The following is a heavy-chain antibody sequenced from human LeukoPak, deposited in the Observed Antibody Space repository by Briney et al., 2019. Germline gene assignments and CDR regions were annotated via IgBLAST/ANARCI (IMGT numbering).Heavy chain of an antibody. J-gene: IGHJ1*01. D-gene: IGHD5-24*01. CDR1: GASISRYY. V-gene: IGHV4-59*01. CDR3: ANQIVEMATLGHFQH. CDR2: IYASGRP. Sequence: SETLSLTCNVSGASISRYYWSCIRQPPGKGLEWIGYIYASGRPNYNPSLKSRVTISADTSKNQFSLKLSSVTAADTAVYYCANQIVEMATLGHFQHWGQGTLVTVSS.